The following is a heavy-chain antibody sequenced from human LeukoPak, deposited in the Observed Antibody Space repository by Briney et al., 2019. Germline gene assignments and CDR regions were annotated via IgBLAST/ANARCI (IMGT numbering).Heavy chain of an antibody. CDR3: AKDDSPDYDILTGFNWFDP. Sequence: GGSLRLSCAASGFTFSSYGMHWVRQAPGKGLEWVAFIRYDGSNKYYADSVKGRFTISRDNSKNTLYLRMNSLRAEDTAVYYCAKDDSPDYDILTGFNWFDPWGQGTLVTVSS. CDR1: GFTFSSYG. V-gene: IGHV3-30*02. D-gene: IGHD3-9*01. CDR2: IRYDGSNK. J-gene: IGHJ5*02.